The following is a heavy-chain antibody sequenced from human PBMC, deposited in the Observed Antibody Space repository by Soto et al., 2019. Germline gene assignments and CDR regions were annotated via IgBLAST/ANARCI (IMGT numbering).Heavy chain of an antibody. CDR3: ARRKSPVFVFVTTPVPLDP. J-gene: IGHJ5*02. CDR1: DGSMTEYH. CDR2: VSHHGTA. Sequence: QAQLQQWGAGLLKPSETLSLTCVVYDGSMTEYHWSWVRQTPGKGLEWIGEVSHHGTAHYNPYLWTRVMMSFGTSRDQFSLTLPSVADADTGIYYCARRKSPVFVFVTTPVPLDPCGPGSPVTVSS. V-gene: IGHV4-34*01. D-gene: IGHD3-10*02.